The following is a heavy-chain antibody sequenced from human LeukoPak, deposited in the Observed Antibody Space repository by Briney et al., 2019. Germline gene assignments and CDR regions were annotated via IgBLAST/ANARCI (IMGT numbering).Heavy chain of an antibody. J-gene: IGHJ6*03. Sequence: GGSLRLSCAASGFTFSSYGMHWVRQAPGKGLEWVAFIRYDGSNKYYADSVKGRFTISRDNARNSLSLQMISLRAEDTAVYYCARGFGVAYYYYSMDVWGKGTTVTISS. CDR1: GFTFSSYG. V-gene: IGHV3-30*02. CDR2: IRYDGSNK. CDR3: ARGFGVAYYYYSMDV. D-gene: IGHD3-3*01.